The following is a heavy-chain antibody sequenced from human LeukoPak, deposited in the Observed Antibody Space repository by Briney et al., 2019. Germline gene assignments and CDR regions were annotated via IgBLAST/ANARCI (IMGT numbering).Heavy chain of an antibody. Sequence: GGSLRLSCAASGFTFSSNWMHWVRQAPGKGLVWVSRIKTDGTSTSYADSVKGRFTISRDNAKNTLYLQMNSLRADDTAVYYCVTSLGDYWGQGTLVTVSS. CDR3: VTSLGDY. CDR1: GFTFSSNW. CDR2: IKTDGTST. V-gene: IGHV3-74*01. J-gene: IGHJ4*02.